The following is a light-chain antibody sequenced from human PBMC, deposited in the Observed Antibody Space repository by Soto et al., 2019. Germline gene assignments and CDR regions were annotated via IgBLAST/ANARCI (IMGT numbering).Light chain of an antibody. CDR2: NNN. J-gene: IGLJ2*01. CDR3: AAWDDSLNGVL. V-gene: IGLV1-44*01. Sequence: QSVLTQPPSASGTPGQRVTISCSGSSSNIRSNTVNWYQQLPGTAPKLLIYNNNNRPSGVPDRISGSKSGTTASLAISGLQSEDEADYYCAAWDDSLNGVLFGGVTKLTVL. CDR1: SSNIRSNT.